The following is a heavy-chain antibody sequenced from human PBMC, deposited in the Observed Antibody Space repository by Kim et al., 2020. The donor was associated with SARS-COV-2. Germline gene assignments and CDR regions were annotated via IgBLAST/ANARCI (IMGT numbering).Heavy chain of an antibody. CDR3: ARETRGAFDG. Sequence: GGSLRLSCAASGFTFSSYWMHWVRQAPGKGLEWVSRINSDGYSIGYADSVKGRFTVSRDNGKNTLYLQMNSLRAEDTAVYYCARETRGAFDGWGQGTMVTVSS. CDR2: INSDGYSI. CDR1: GFTFSSYW. V-gene: IGHV3-74*01. J-gene: IGHJ3*01.